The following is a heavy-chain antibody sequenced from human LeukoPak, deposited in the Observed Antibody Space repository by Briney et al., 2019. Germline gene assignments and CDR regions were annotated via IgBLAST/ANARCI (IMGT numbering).Heavy chain of an antibody. D-gene: IGHD5-18*01. Sequence: ASVKVSCKVSGYTLTDYYMHWLQQAPGKGLEWMGLVDPEDDERIYAEKFQGRVTITADTSTDTAYMEMSSLKSDDTAVYYCAAVHRRRDTDYMDVWGKGTTVTVSS. V-gene: IGHV1-69-2*01. J-gene: IGHJ6*03. CDR3: AAVHRRRDTDYMDV. CDR1: GYTLTDYY. CDR2: VDPEDDER.